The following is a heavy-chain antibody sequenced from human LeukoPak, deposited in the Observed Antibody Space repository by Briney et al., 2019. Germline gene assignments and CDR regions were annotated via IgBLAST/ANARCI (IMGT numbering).Heavy chain of an antibody. CDR2: IIPIFGTA. J-gene: IGHJ4*02. Sequence: SVTVSCTASGGTFSSYAISWVRQAPGQGLEWMGGIIPIFGTANYAQKFQGRVTITADESTSTAYMELSSLRSEDTAVYYCARSYYDSGYFDYWGQGTLVTVSS. CDR3: ARSYYDSGYFDY. D-gene: IGHD3-22*01. CDR1: GGTFSSYA. V-gene: IGHV1-69*13.